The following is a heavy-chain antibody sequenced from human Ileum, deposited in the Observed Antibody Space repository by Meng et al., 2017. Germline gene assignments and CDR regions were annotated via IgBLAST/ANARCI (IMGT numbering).Heavy chain of an antibody. V-gene: IGHV3-11*01. J-gene: IGHJ4*02. CDR2: ISNSGSTI. Sequence: QVHLVESGGGLGETGGSLRLSWAASGFIFDDYYMTWARQAPGQGLEWLSYISNSGSTIDYADSVKGRFTISRDNSKNSLYLQMHSLRAEDTAVYYCTRHGGYSQDFWGQGTLVTVSS. CDR1: GFIFDDYY. D-gene: IGHD4-23*01. CDR3: TRHGGYSQDF.